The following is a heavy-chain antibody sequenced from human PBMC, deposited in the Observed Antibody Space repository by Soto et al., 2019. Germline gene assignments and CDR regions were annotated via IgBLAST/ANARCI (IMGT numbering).Heavy chain of an antibody. V-gene: IGHV3-30-3*01. CDR1: GFTFSSYA. D-gene: IGHD3-22*01. Sequence: GGSMRLSCAASGFTFSSYAMHWDRQAPGKGLEWVAVISYDGSNKYYADSVKGRFTISRDNSKNTLYLQMNSLRAEDTAVYYCARDMVYYDSSGSPGAFAIWGQGTMVTVSS. CDR3: ARDMVYYDSSGSPGAFAI. CDR2: ISYDGSNK. J-gene: IGHJ3*02.